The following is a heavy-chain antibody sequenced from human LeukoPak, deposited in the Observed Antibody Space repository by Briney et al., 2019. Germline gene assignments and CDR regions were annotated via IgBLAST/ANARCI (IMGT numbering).Heavy chain of an antibody. CDR2: ISSSSSYI. V-gene: IGHV3-21*01. CDR1: GFTFSSYS. Sequence: GGSLRLSCAASGFTFSSYSMSWVRQAPGKGLEWVSSISSSSSYIYYADSVKGRFTISRDNAKNSLYLQMNSLRAEDTAVYYCARGSWFHLGYWGQGTLVTVSS. CDR3: ARGSWFHLGY. J-gene: IGHJ4*02. D-gene: IGHD6-13*01.